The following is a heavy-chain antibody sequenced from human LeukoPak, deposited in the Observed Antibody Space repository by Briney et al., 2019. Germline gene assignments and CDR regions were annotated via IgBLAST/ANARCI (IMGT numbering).Heavy chain of an antibody. Sequence: GGSLRLSCAASGFTFSSYEMNWVRQAPGKGLEWVSYISSGGNTIYYADSVKGRFTISRDNAKNSLYLQMNSLRAEDTAVYYCAREGAAMVSFDYWGQGTLVTVSS. D-gene: IGHD5-18*01. J-gene: IGHJ4*02. CDR3: AREGAAMVSFDY. CDR1: GFTFSSYE. CDR2: ISSGGNTI. V-gene: IGHV3-48*03.